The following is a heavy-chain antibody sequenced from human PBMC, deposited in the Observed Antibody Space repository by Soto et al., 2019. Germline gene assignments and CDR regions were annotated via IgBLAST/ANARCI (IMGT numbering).Heavy chain of an antibody. D-gene: IGHD6-13*01. CDR2: IIPIFGTA. CDR3: ARVFSDSSSFFDP. V-gene: IGHV1-69*13. Sequence: SVKVSCKASGGTFSSYAISWVRQAPGQGLEWMGGIIPIFGTANYAQKFQGRVTITADESTSTAYMELSSLRSEDTAVYYCARVFSDSSSFFDPWGQGTLVTISS. J-gene: IGHJ5*02. CDR1: GGTFSSYA.